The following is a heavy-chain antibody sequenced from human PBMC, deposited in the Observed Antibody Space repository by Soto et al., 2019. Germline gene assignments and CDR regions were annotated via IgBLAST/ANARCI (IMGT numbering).Heavy chain of an antibody. CDR1: GFTFSSYA. Sequence: GSLGLACAASGFTFSSYAMHGVRQAPGKGLEWVAVISYDGSNKYYADSVKGRFTISRDNSKNTLYLQMNGLRAEDTAVYYCAREVAGDPAYFDYWGQGTLVTVYS. V-gene: IGHV3-30-3*01. CDR3: AREVAGDPAYFDY. CDR2: ISYDGSNK. D-gene: IGHD2-15*01. J-gene: IGHJ4*02.